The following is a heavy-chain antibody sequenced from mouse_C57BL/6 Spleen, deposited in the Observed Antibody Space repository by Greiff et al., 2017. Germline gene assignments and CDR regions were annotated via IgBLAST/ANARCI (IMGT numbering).Heavy chain of an antibody. CDR3: ARESRGFDY. Sequence: EVQLQQSGPELVKPGASVKISCKASGYTFTDYYMNWVKQSHGKSLEWIGDINPNNGGTSYNQKFKGKATLTVDKSSSTAYMELRSLTSEDSAVYYCARESRGFDYWGQGTTLTVSS. CDR2: INPNNGGT. J-gene: IGHJ2*01. V-gene: IGHV1-26*01. CDR1: GYTFTDYY.